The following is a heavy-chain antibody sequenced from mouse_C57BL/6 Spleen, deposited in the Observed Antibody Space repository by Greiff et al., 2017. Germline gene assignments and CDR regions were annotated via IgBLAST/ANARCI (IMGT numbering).Heavy chain of an antibody. CDR2: FYPGSGSI. V-gene: IGHV1-62-2*01. CDR3: ARHEVEASSGYPYAMDY. Sequence: QVQLKESGAELVKPGASVKLSCKASGYTFTEYTIHWVKQRSGQGLEWIGWFYPGSGSIKYNEKFKDKATLTADKSSSTVYMELSRLTSEDSAVYFCARHEVEASSGYPYAMDYWGQGTSVTVSS. CDR1: GYTFTEYT. J-gene: IGHJ4*01. D-gene: IGHD3-2*02.